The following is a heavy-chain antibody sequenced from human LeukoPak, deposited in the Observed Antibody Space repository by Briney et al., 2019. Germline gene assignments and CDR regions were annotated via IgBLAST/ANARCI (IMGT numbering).Heavy chain of an antibody. Sequence: GGSLRLSCAASGFTFSSYWMHWVRQAPGKGLVWVSRINSDGSSTSYADSVKGRFTISRDNAKNTLYLQMNSLRAEDTAVYYCARTNLVAEPFDYWGQGTLVTVAS. J-gene: IGHJ4*02. CDR1: GFTFSSYW. CDR3: ARTNLVAEPFDY. V-gene: IGHV3-74*01. CDR2: INSDGSST. D-gene: IGHD2-8*02.